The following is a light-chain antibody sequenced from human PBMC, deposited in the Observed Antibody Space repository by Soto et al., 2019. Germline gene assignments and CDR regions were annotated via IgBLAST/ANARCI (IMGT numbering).Light chain of an antibody. CDR1: SSDVGRYDY. J-gene: IGLJ7*01. Sequence: QSALTQPASVSASPGQSITISCTGTSSDVGRYDYVSWYQQHPGKAPKLIIFEVSLRPSGISNRFSGSKSGNTASLTISGIQPEDEAHYYCSSYSSSGTYVLFGGGTQLTVL. CDR3: SSYSSSGTYVL. V-gene: IGLV2-14*01. CDR2: EVS.